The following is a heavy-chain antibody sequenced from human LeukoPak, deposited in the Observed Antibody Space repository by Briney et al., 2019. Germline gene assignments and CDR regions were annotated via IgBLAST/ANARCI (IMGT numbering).Heavy chain of an antibody. CDR1: GDNVSSNSAA. CDR2: TYYRSKLYN. J-gene: IGHJ2*01. CDR3: ARTSPGLWFGEWVRWSFDL. Sequence: SQTLSPTCAISGDNVSSNSAAWNWIRQSPSRGREWLGRTYYRSKLYNDYAVSVKSRITINPDTSKNQFSLQLNSVTPEDTAVYYCARTSPGLWFGEWVRWSFDLWGRGTLVTVSS. V-gene: IGHV6-1*01. D-gene: IGHD3-10*01.